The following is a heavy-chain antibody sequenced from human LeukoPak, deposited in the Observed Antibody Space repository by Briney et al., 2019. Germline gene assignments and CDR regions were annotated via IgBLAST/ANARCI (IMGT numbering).Heavy chain of an antibody. CDR3: AKDWQWQRLTGAFNV. CDR2: MSHDGRNI. CDR1: GFIFSAYG. Sequence: GGSLRLSCTASGFIFSAYGMHWVRQAPGKGLEWVTAMSHDGRNIYYADIVKGRFTISRDNSRNTLHLQMNSLKEEDTAVYYCAKDWQWQRLTGAFNVWGQGTLVTVSS. J-gene: IGHJ4*02. D-gene: IGHD5-12*01. V-gene: IGHV3-30*18.